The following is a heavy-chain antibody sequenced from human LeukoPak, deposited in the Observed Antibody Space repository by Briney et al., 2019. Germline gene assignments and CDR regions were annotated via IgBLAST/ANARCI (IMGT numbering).Heavy chain of an antibody. Sequence: PSGTLSLTCAVSGGSISSSNWWSWVRQPPGKGLEWIGEIYHSGSTNYNPSLKSRVTISVDKSKNQFSLKLSSVTAADTAVYYCASRLVLLRSMPEDAFDIWGRGTMVTVSS. V-gene: IGHV4-4*02. CDR1: GGSISSSNW. CDR2: IYHSGST. J-gene: IGHJ3*02. CDR3: ASRLVLLRSMPEDAFDI. D-gene: IGHD3-10*01.